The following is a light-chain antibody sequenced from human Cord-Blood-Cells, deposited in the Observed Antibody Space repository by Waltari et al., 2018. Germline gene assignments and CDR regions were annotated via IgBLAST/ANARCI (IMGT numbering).Light chain of an antibody. Sequence: QSALTQPPSLSGSPGPSIPISCPGTHSGFGRYNLVSWYQQHPGKAPKLMIYEGSKRPSGVSNRFSGSKSGNTASLTISGLQAEDEADYYCCSYAGSSTWVFGGGTKLTVL. V-gene: IGLV2-23*01. CDR2: EGS. CDR1: HSGFGRYNL. J-gene: IGLJ3*02. CDR3: CSYAGSSTWV.